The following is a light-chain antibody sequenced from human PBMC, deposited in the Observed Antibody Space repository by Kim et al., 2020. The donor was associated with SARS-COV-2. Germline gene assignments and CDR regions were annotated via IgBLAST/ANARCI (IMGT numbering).Light chain of an antibody. CDR2: GAS. Sequence: SPDERPTLPCWASQSVRSSHLAWYQQKPGQAPRLLIYGASGRATGIPDRFSGSGSGTDHTLTISRLEPEDFAVYYCQQFDSSLWTFGQGTKVDIK. V-gene: IGKV3-20*01. CDR1: QSVRSSH. J-gene: IGKJ1*01. CDR3: QQFDSSLWT.